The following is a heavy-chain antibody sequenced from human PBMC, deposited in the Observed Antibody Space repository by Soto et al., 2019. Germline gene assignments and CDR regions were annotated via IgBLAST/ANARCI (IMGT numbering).Heavy chain of an antibody. V-gene: IGHV3-74*01. Sequence: PGGSLRLSCAASGFTLRDYWMHWVRPAPGKGLVWVSRINSDGSSTNYADSVKGRFIISRDSAKNMLYLQMNSLRAEDTALYYCTRDPAPSGWYDYWGRGTLVTVSS. J-gene: IGHJ4*02. D-gene: IGHD6-19*01. CDR2: INSDGSST. CDR1: GFTLRDYW. CDR3: TRDPAPSGWYDY.